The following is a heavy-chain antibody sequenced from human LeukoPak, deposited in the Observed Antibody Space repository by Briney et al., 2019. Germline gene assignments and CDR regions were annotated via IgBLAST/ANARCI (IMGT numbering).Heavy chain of an antibody. D-gene: IGHD2-2*02. Sequence: AESLRLSCAASGCTFSNYWMTWVRQGPGRGLEWVANINGDGSAKFYMGSVKGRFTISRDNAKSSLYLQMNSLIAEEPAVSYCARASDAPASIWGQGILVTVSS. CDR3: ARASDAPASI. V-gene: IGHV3-7*01. J-gene: IGHJ4*02. CDR2: INGDGSAK. CDR1: GCTFSNYW.